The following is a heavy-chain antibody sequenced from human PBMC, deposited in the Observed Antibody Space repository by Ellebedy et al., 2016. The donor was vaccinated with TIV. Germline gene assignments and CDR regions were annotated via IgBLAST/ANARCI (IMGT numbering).Heavy chain of an antibody. J-gene: IGHJ3*02. V-gene: IGHV1-2*04. CDR1: GFTFTSSA. CDR3: ARELYGSFNI. Sequence: ASVKVSCXASGFTFTSSAMHWVRQAPGQGLEWMGWINPNSGGTNYAQKFQGWVTMTRDTSISTAYMELSRLRSDDTAVYYCARELYGSFNIWGQGTMVTVSS. CDR2: INPNSGGT. D-gene: IGHD3-3*01.